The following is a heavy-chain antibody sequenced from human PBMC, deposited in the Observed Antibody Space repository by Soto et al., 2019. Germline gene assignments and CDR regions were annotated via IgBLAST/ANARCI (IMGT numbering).Heavy chain of an antibody. D-gene: IGHD3-9*01. CDR2: INHSGST. J-gene: IGHJ4*02. CDR3: ARGRHNDILTGYPFDY. CDR1: GGSFSGYY. Sequence: SETLSLTCAVYGGSFSGYYWSWIRQPPGKGLEWIGEINHSGSTNYNPSLKSRVTISVDTSKNQFSLKLSSVTAADTAVYYCARGRHNDILTGYPFDYWGQGTLVTVSS. V-gene: IGHV4-34*01.